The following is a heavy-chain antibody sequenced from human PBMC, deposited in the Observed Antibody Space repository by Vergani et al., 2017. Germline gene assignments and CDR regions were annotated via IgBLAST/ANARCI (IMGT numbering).Heavy chain of an antibody. D-gene: IGHD3-10*01. Sequence: QVQLQESGPGLVKPSETLTLTCDVSDSSIMTNPYWGWFRQSPGKGLGWIGCIHHSGDTHYNSSLKSRVSISIVSSSKFSLSLTSVTAADTAIYYCARHRGSGGFFPSSYCYGMDVWGHGTTVTVSS. J-gene: IGHJ6*02. CDR3: ARHRGSGGFFPSSYCYGMDV. V-gene: IGHV4-38-2*01. CDR2: IHHSGDT. CDR1: DSSIMTNPY.